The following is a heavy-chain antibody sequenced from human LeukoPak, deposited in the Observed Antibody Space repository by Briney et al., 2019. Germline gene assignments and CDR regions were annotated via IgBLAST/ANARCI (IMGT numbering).Heavy chain of an antibody. CDR3: ARGRIAARLLRAFDI. CDR2: INHSGTT. V-gene: IGHV4-34*01. J-gene: IGHJ3*02. Sequence: GSLRLSCAASGFTFSSYGMHWVRQAPGKGLEWIGEINHSGTTNYNPSLKNRVTVSADTSKDQFSLRLSSVSAADTAVYYCARGRIAARLLRAFDIWGQGTMVTVSS. D-gene: IGHD6-6*01. CDR1: GFTFSSYG.